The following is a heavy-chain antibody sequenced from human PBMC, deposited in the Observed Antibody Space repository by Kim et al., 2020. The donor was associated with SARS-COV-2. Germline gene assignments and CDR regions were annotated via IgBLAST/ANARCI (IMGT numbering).Heavy chain of an antibody. J-gene: IGHJ4*02. CDR2: ISYDGNEK. Sequence: GGSLRLSCTASGLTFSNYAMHWVRQAPGKGLEWVAVISYDGNEKYYADSVKGRFTISRDNSKNRLYLQMNSLRAEDTAVYYCTRHDYGRIYYFEYWGQGTLVTVSS. CDR3: TRHDYGRIYYFEY. V-gene: IGHV3-30*03. D-gene: IGHD4-17*01. CDR1: GLTFSNYA.